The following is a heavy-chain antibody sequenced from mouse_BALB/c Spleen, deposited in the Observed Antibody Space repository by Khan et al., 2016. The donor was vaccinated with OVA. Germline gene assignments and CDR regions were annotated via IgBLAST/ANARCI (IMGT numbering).Heavy chain of an antibody. J-gene: IGHJ3*01. V-gene: IGHV1-77*01. CDR1: GYTFTDYV. CDR3: AKNYASWVAY. Sequence: VELVESGPELVKPGASVKMSCKASGYTFTDYVINWVKQRTGQGLQWIGEIYPGSGTTYYNEKFKGKAPLTADKSSNTVYMQLSSLTSEDSAVYFCAKNYASWVAYWGQGTLVTVSA. CDR2: IYPGSGTT.